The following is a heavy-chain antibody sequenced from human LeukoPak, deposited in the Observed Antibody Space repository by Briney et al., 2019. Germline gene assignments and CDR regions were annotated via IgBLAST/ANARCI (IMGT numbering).Heavy chain of an antibody. V-gene: IGHV4-39*01. Sequence: SETLSLTCTVSGGSISSSSHFWGWIRPPPGQGLVWIGSIYYSGSTYYNPSLKSRVTISIDTSMNQFSVKLSSVTAADTAVYYCARLFVVVPAATAGRSLGWFDPWGQGTLVTVSS. D-gene: IGHD2-2*01. CDR3: ARLFVVVPAATAGRSLGWFDP. CDR2: IYYSGST. J-gene: IGHJ5*02. CDR1: GGSISSSSHF.